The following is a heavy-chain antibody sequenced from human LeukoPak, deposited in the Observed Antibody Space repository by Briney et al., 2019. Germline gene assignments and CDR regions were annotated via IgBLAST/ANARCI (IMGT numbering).Heavy chain of an antibody. J-gene: IGHJ4*02. CDR3: ARGPILESSGPTPHFDY. D-gene: IGHD3-22*01. CDR1: GGSFSGYY. Sequence: SETLSLTCAVYGGSFSGYYWSWIRQPPGKGLEWIEEINHSGSTNYNPSLKSRVTISVDTSKNQFSLKLSSVTAADTAVYYCARGPILESSGPTPHFDYWGQGTLVTVSS. CDR2: INHSGST. V-gene: IGHV4-34*01.